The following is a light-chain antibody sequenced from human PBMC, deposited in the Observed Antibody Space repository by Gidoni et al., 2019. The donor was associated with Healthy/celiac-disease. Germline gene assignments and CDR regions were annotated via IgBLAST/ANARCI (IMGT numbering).Light chain of an antibody. Sequence: DIAMTQSPLSLPVTPGEPASISCRSSQSLLHSNGYNYLDWYLQKPGQSPQLLIYLGSNRASGVPDRFSGSGSGTDFTLKISRVEAEDVGVYYCMQALQPPWTFGPGTKVDIK. CDR3: MQALQPPWT. J-gene: IGKJ3*01. V-gene: IGKV2-28*01. CDR1: QSLLHSNGYNY. CDR2: LGS.